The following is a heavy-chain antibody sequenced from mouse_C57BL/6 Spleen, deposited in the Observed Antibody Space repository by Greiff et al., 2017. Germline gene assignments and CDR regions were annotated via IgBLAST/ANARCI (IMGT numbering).Heavy chain of an antibody. Sequence: EVMLVESEGGLVQPGSSMKLSCTASGFTFSDYYMAWVRQVPEKGLEWVANINYDGSSTYYLDSLKSRFIISRDNAKNILYLQMSSLKSEDTATYYCARNDSSGYDYAMDYWGQGTSVTVSS. CDR3: ARNDSSGYDYAMDY. V-gene: IGHV5-16*01. D-gene: IGHD3-2*02. CDR1: GFTFSDYY. CDR2: INYDGSST. J-gene: IGHJ4*01.